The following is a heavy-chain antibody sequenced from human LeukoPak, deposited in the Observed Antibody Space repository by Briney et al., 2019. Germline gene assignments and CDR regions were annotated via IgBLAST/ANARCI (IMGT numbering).Heavy chain of an antibody. CDR2: IIPILGIA. J-gene: IGHJ4*02. Sequence: ASVKVSCKASGGTFSSYAISWVRQAPGQGLEWMGRIIPILGIANYAQKLQGRVTITADKSTSTAYMELSSLRSEDTAVYYCARDGRDGYNYYFDYWGQGTLVTVSS. CDR3: ARDGRDGYNYYFDY. V-gene: IGHV1-69*04. D-gene: IGHD5-24*01. CDR1: GGTFSSYA.